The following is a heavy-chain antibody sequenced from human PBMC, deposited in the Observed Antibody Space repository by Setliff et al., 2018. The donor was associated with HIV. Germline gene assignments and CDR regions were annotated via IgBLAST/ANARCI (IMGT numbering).Heavy chain of an antibody. CDR3: AKNLYRSPWSPLDY. CDR1: DFTFSSYG. D-gene: IGHD6-19*01. CDR2: IRYDGSYK. J-gene: IGHJ4*02. V-gene: IGHV3-30*02. Sequence: GSLRLSCAASDFTFSSYGMHWVRQAPGKGLEWVVFIRYDGSYKFYADSVKGRFTISRDNSKNTLYLQMNSLRPEDTAVYYCAKNLYRSPWSPLDYWGQGTLVTVSS.